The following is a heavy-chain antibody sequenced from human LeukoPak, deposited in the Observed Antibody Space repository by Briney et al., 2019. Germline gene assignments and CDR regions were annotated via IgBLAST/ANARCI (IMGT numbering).Heavy chain of an antibody. Sequence: ASVKVFCKASGYTFTGYHIHWVRQAPGQGLEWMGWINPNSGVTNYAQKFQGRVTMTRDTSISTAYMELSRLTSDDTAVYYCASRDGPQGAFDYWGQGTLVTVSS. V-gene: IGHV1-2*02. CDR2: INPNSGVT. D-gene: IGHD5-24*01. CDR1: GYTFTGYH. J-gene: IGHJ4*02. CDR3: ASRDGPQGAFDY.